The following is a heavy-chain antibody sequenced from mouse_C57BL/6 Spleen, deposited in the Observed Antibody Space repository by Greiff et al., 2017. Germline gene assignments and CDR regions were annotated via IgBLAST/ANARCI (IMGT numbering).Heavy chain of an antibody. V-gene: IGHV1-85*01. CDR3: ARKRVTTVDYFDY. D-gene: IGHD1-1*01. CDR1: GYTFTSYD. J-gene: IGHJ2*01. CDR2: IYPRDGST. Sequence: QVQLKQSGPELVKPGASVKLSCKASGYTFTSYDINWVKQRPGQGLEWIGWIYPRDGSTKYNEKFKGKATLTVDTSSSTAYMELHSLTSEDSAVYFCARKRVTTVDYFDYWGQGTTLTVSS.